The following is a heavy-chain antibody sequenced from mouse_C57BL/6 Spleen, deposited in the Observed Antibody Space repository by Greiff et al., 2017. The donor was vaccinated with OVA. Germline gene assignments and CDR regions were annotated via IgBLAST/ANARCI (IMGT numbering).Heavy chain of an antibody. Sequence: QVQLKQSGPELVKPGASVKISCKASGYAFSSSWMNWVKQRPGKGLEWIGRIYPGDGDTNYNGKFKGKATLTADKSSSTAYMQLSSLTSEDSAVYFCARSGGYYSNFYAMDYWGQGTSVTVSS. J-gene: IGHJ4*01. V-gene: IGHV1-82*01. D-gene: IGHD2-5*01. CDR2: IYPGDGDT. CDR1: GYAFSSSW. CDR3: ARSGGYYSNFYAMDY.